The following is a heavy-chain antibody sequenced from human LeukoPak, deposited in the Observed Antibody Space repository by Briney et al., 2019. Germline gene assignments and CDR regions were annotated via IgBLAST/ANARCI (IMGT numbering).Heavy chain of an antibody. CDR1: GGSFSSSDYY. CDR2: IYYSGTT. CDR3: ARHEWGITNAFDI. V-gene: IGHV4-39*01. D-gene: IGHD1-14*01. Sequence: SETLSLTCTVSGGSFSSSDYYWGWIRQPPGKGLEWIGSIYYSGTTYYNPPLKSRVTISVDTSNKQFSLKLTSVTAADKAVYYCARHEWGITNAFDIWGQGTMVTVSS. J-gene: IGHJ3*02.